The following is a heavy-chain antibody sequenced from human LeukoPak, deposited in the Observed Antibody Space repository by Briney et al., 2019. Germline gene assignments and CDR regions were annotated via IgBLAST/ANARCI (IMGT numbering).Heavy chain of an antibody. CDR3: AKGGVYGDYYFDY. Sequence: GGSLRLSCAASGFPFSTYAMSWVRQAPGKGPEWVSVISGSGGDTYYADSVKGRFTISGDNSKNTVYLQMNSLRAEDTALYYCAKGGVYGDYYFDYWGQGTLVTVSS. CDR1: GFPFSTYA. D-gene: IGHD4-17*01. CDR2: ISGSGGDT. V-gene: IGHV3-23*01. J-gene: IGHJ4*02.